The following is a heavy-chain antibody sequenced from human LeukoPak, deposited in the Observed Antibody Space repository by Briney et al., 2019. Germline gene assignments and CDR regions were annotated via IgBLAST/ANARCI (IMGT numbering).Heavy chain of an antibody. CDR2: IYYSGST. Sequence: PSETLSLTCTVSGGSISSYYWNWIRQPPGKGLEWIGYIYYSGSTNYNPSLKSQVTISVDTSKNQFSLKLSSVTAADTAVYYCARQSLEITFGGVIATAFDYWGQGTPVTVSS. V-gene: IGHV4-59*08. D-gene: IGHD3-16*02. J-gene: IGHJ4*02. CDR3: ARQSLEITFGGVIATAFDY. CDR1: GGSISSYY.